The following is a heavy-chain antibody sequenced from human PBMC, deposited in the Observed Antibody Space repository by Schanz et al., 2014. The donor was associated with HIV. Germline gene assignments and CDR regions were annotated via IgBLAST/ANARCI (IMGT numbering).Heavy chain of an antibody. J-gene: IGHJ4*02. Sequence: EVLLLESGGGLVQPGGSLRLSCAASGFTFSSYAMTWVRQAPGKGLEWVSTISGSGANTYYAESVKGRFTISRDNSKNTLYLQVSSLRAEDSAVYYCVKDLTSPNLSYWGQGTLVTVSS. CDR3: VKDLTSPNLSY. D-gene: IGHD6-6*01. V-gene: IGHV3-23*01. CDR1: GFTFSSYA. CDR2: ISGSGANT.